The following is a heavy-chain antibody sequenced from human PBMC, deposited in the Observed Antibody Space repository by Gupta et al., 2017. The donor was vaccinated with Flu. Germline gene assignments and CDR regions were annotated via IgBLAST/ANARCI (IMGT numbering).Heavy chain of an antibody. CDR1: GYSFTDYH. J-gene: IGHJ5*02. D-gene: IGHD2-15*01. V-gene: IGHV1-2*06. CDR3: ARERFCNTDSCYRWFDP. CDR2: VNPHSGST. Sequence: VQLVQSGADVGKPGASVKVSCKASGYSFTDYHIHWVRQAPGQGLEWMGRVNPHSGSTNYEHKFQGRVTLAMDTSISTAYMELTRLRSDDTAVYYCARERFCNTDSCYRWFDPWGQGTLVIVAS.